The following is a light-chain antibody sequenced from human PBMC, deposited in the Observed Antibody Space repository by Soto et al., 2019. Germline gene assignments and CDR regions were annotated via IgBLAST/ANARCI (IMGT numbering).Light chain of an antibody. CDR1: QSISSN. CDR3: QQYNNWPT. J-gene: IGKJ1*01. V-gene: IGKV3-15*01. Sequence: EIVMTQSPATLSVSPGERATLSCRASQSISSNLAWYQQKPGQAPRLLIYDASTRATGIPARFSGSGSGTEFTLTISSLQSEDFAVYHCQQYNNWPTFGQGTKVDIK. CDR2: DAS.